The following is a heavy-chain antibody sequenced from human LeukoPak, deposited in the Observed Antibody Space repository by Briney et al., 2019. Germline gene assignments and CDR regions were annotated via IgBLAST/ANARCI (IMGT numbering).Heavy chain of an antibody. CDR1: GFTFSSYW. Sequence: GGSLTLSCAASGFTFSSYWLSWVRQAPGKGLERVANIKQDESEKYYVDPVRGRLIISRDNAKNSLYLQMNSLRAEDTAVYYCARDRSPYSSGWYAPVDYFDYWGQGTLVTVSS. CDR2: IKQDESEK. J-gene: IGHJ4*02. D-gene: IGHD6-19*01. V-gene: IGHV3-7*01. CDR3: ARDRSPYSSGWYAPVDYFDY.